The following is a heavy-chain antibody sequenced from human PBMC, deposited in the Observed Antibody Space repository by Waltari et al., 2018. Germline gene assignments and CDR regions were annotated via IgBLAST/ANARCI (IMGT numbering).Heavy chain of an antibody. D-gene: IGHD2-15*01. CDR1: GFTFSSYS. V-gene: IGHV3-21*01. Sequence: EVQLVESGGGLVKPGGSLRLSCAASGFTFSSYSMNWVRQAPGKGLEWVSSISSSSSYIYYADSVNGRCTSSRDKAKNSLYLQMSRLRAEDTAVYYCAREGSPCGGGSGYEGDYYYYGMDGWGQGTTGTVS. J-gene: IGHJ6*02. CDR3: AREGSPCGGGSGYEGDYYYYGMDG. CDR2: ISSSSSYI.